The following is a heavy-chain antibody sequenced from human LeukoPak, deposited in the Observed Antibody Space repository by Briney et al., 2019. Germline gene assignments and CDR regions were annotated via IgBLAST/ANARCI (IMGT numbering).Heavy chain of an antibody. J-gene: IGHJ5*02. CDR2: INPSGGST. Sequence: ASVKVPCKASGYTFTSYYMHWVRQAPGQGLEWMGIINPSGGSTSYAQKFQGRVTMTRDTSTSTVYMELSSLRSEDTAVYYCARASGHYYDSSGYELWFDPWGQGTLVTVSS. D-gene: IGHD3-22*01. CDR3: ARASGHYYDSSGYELWFDP. CDR1: GYTFTSYY. V-gene: IGHV1-46*01.